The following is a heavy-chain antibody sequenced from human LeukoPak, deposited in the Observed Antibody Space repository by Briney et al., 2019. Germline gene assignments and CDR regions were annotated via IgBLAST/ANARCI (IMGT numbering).Heavy chain of an antibody. CDR1: GYLFTAYH. Sequence: ASVKVSCKPSGYLFTAYHLHWVRPAPGQGLEWMGRIIPNSGATNYAQNFQGRVTMTRVTSISTAYMELSRLSPDDTAVYYCARGISGGFDIWGQGTKVTVSS. D-gene: IGHD2-21*01. CDR2: IIPNSGAT. V-gene: IGHV1-2*06. J-gene: IGHJ3*02. CDR3: ARGISGGFDI.